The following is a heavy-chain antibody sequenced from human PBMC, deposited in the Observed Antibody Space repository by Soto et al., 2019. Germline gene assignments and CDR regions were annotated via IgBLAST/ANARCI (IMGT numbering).Heavy chain of an antibody. CDR3: ARDFYDFWSGYLRYYYYGMDV. CDR1: GFTFSSYG. J-gene: IGHJ6*02. D-gene: IGHD3-3*01. V-gene: IGHV3-33*01. Sequence: SLRLSCAASGFTFSSYGMHWVRQAPGKGLEWVAVIWYDGSNKYYADSVKGRFTISRDNSKNTLYLQMNSLRAEDTAAYYCARDFYDFWSGYLRYYYYGMDVWGQGTTVTVSS. CDR2: IWYDGSNK.